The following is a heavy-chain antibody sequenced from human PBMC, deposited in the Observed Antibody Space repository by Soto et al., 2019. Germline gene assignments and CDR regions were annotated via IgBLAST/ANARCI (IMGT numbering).Heavy chain of an antibody. Sequence: SETLSLTCTVSGGSVSNSNYYWGWIRQSPGKGLEWIGSVYYRGRSYSKSSVKSRVTISVDTSRNQFSLNLNSVTASDTAVYFCVSQRTSVLTQAYFDYWGPGALVTVSS. D-gene: IGHD2-8*01. CDR1: GGSVSNSNYY. CDR2: VYYRGRS. CDR3: VSQRTSVLTQAYFDY. J-gene: IGHJ4*02. V-gene: IGHV4-39*01.